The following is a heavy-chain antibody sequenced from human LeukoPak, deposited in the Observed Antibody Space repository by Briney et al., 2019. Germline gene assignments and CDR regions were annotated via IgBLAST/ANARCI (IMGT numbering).Heavy chain of an antibody. V-gene: IGHV3-30*03. J-gene: IGHJ3*02. CDR2: ISYDGSNK. Sequence: PGGSLRLSCAASGFTFSSHMMHWVRQAPGKGLEWVAVISYDGSNKYYADSVKGRFTISRDNSKNTLYLQMNSLRAEDTAVYYCAREDGDPSDAFDIWGQGTMVTVSS. D-gene: IGHD4-17*01. CDR3: AREDGDPSDAFDI. CDR1: GFTFSSHM.